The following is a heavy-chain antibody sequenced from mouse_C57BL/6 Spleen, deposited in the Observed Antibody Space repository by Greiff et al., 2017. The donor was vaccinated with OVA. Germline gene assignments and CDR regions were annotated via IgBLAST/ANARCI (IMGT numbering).Heavy chain of an antibody. V-gene: IGHV5-6*01. CDR1: GFTFSSYG. Sequence: DVQLVESGGDLVKPGGSLKLSCAASGFTFSSYGMSWVRQTPDKRLEWVATISSGGSYTYYPDSVKGRFTISRDNAKNTLYLQMSSLKSEDTAMYYCARQADDGFTGFAYWGQGTLVTVSA. CDR2: ISSGGSYT. J-gene: IGHJ3*01. CDR3: ARQADDGFTGFAY. D-gene: IGHD2-3*01.